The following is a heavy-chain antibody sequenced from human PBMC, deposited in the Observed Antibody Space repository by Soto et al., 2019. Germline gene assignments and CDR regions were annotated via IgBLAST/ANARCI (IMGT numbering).Heavy chain of an antibody. V-gene: IGHV4-61*01. D-gene: IGHD3-10*01. CDR2: IYYSGSA. CDR1: GDSVTSVSDY. Sequence: PSETLSLTCTVSGDSVTSVSDYWSWLRQPPGKGLEWIGNIYYSGSADYNPSLGSRGTISIDTSKNQFSLKLTSVTAADTAVYYCDRGVGFGYYYYNMDLWGQGTTVTVSS. CDR3: DRGVGFGYYYYNMDL. J-gene: IGHJ6*02.